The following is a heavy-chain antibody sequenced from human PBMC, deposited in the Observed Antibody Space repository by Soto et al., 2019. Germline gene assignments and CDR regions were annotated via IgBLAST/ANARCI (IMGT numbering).Heavy chain of an antibody. CDR3: AKVRGQGTIPDY. D-gene: IGHD2-21*01. J-gene: IGHJ4*02. V-gene: IGHV3-30*18. Sequence: QVQLVESGGGVVQPGRSLRLSCAASGFTFNSYGMHWVRQAPGKGLEWVALISYDGSDKYYPDSVKGRFTISRDNSKNTLYQKMKSLRPEDTAVYYCAKVRGQGTIPDYWGQGTLVTVSS. CDR2: ISYDGSDK. CDR1: GFTFNSYG.